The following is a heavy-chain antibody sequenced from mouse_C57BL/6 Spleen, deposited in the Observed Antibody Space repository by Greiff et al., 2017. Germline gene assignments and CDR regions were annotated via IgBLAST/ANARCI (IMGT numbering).Heavy chain of an antibody. V-gene: IGHV14-1*01. CDR2: IDPEDGDT. Sequence: VQLQQSGAELVRPGASVKLSCTASGFNIKDYYMHWVKQRPEQGLEWIGRIDPEDGDTAYAPKFQGKATMTADTSSNTAYLQLSSLTSEDTAVYYCTTFYGYDGAPYWYFDVWGTGTTVTVSS. CDR1: GFNIKDYY. J-gene: IGHJ1*03. CDR3: TTFYGYDGAPYWYFDV. D-gene: IGHD2-2*01.